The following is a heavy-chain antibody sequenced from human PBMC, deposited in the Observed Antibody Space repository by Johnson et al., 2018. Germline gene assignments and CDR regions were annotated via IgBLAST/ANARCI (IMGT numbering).Heavy chain of an antibody. CDR2: IYYTGST. Sequence: QVQLQEAGPGLVKPSETLSLSCSVSGDSITTSYWSWIRQPPGKGLEWIGYIYYTGSTNSNPSLKSRVTISLDTSKNQIFLNRTSVTAADTALYFCASGYYSTGYHEFFEQWGHGTLVTVSS. CDR1: GDSITTSY. J-gene: IGHJ1*01. CDR3: ASGYYSTGYHEFFEQ. V-gene: IGHV4-59*01. D-gene: IGHD3-22*01.